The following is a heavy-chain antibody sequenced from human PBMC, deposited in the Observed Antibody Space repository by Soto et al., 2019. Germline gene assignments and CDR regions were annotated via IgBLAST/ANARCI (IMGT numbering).Heavy chain of an antibody. CDR3: ARAHLRYGFASDV. CDR2: ISWNGANT. J-gene: IGHJ6*01. V-gene: IGHV3-43*01. D-gene: IGHD5-18*01. CDR1: GFRFDDYN. Sequence: AGSLRLSCAASGFRFDDYNMHWVRQAPGKGLEWVSFISWNGANTFYADSVKGRFTISRDSSKKSVSLQINSLRSEDTALYYWARAHLRYGFASDVRGHGTPVTVS.